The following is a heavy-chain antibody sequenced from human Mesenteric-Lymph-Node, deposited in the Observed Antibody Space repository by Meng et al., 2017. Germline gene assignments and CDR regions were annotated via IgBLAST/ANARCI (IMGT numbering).Heavy chain of an antibody. J-gene: IGHJ4*02. Sequence: GGSLRLSCAASGFTFSTYWMSWVRQAPGKGLEWVASIKQDGSDKLYVDSVKGRFTISRDNPKSSLYLQMNSLRAEDTAVYYCASGVQWLDGNIDYWGQGTLVTVSS. CDR1: GFTFSTYW. D-gene: IGHD6-19*01. CDR3: ASGVQWLDGNIDY. V-gene: IGHV3-7*01. CDR2: IKQDGSDK.